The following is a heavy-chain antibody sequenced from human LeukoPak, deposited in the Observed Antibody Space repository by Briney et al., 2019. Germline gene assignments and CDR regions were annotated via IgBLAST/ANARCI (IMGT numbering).Heavy chain of an antibody. Sequence: PSETLSLTCTVSGGSISSYYWSWIRQPPGKGLEWIGYTYYSGSTNYNPSLKSRVTISVDTSKNQFSLKLSSVTAADTAVYYCARSSIAAQFDYWGQGTLVTVSS. CDR2: TYYSGST. CDR3: ARSSIAAQFDY. CDR1: GGSISSYY. D-gene: IGHD6-6*01. J-gene: IGHJ4*02. V-gene: IGHV4-59*08.